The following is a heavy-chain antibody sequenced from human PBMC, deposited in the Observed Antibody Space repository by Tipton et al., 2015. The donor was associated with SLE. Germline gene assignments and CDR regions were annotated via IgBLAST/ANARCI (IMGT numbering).Heavy chain of an antibody. CDR1: GGTFSSYT. V-gene: IGHV1-69*09. J-gene: IGHJ6*02. Sequence: QLVQSGAEVKKTGSSVKVSCKASGGTFSSYTISWVRQAPGQGLEWMGRIIPILGIANYAQKFQGRVTITADKSTSTAYMELSSLRSEDTAVYYCAREGNWGSVVGVWGQGTTVTVSS. CDR2: IIPILGIA. D-gene: IGHD7-27*01. CDR3: AREGNWGSVVGV.